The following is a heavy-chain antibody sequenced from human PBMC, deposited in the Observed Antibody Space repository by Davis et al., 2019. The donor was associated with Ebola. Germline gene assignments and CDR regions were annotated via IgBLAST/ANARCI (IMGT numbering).Heavy chain of an antibody. CDR3: ARQTVAISGAGGF. D-gene: IGHD6-25*01. CDR2: IYPGDSEI. V-gene: IGHV5-51*01. CDR1: GYSFTSYW. J-gene: IGHJ4*02. Sequence: KISCKGSGYSFTSYWIGWVRQVPGKGLEWMGIIYPGDSEIRYGPSFEGQVTISADRSITTAYLQWRSLKASDTATYYCARQTVAISGAGGFWGQGTLVSVSS.